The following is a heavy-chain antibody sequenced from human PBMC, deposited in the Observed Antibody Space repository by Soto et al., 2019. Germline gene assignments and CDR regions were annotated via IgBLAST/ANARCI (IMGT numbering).Heavy chain of an antibody. D-gene: IGHD5-18*01. V-gene: IGHV6-1*01. CDR2: TGYTSKWYN. Sequence: SQTLPLTCAISGDRISTNNFAWNWIRQSPSGGLEWLGRTGYTSKWYNDYAVSVRSRITINPDTSKNQFSLQLNSVTLDDTAVYYCARGKYSAFDYWGQGTLVTVSS. CDR3: ARGKYSAFDY. J-gene: IGHJ4*02. CDR1: GDRISTNNFA.